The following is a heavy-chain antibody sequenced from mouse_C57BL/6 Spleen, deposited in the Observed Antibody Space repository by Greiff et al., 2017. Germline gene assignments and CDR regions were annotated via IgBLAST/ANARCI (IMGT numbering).Heavy chain of an antibody. CDR2: IYPGSGNT. D-gene: IGHD3-2*02. J-gene: IGHJ4*01. Sequence: VQLKESGAELVRPGASVKLSCKASGYTFTDYYINWVKQRPGQGLEWIARIYPGSGNTYYNEKFKGKATLTAEKSSSTAYMQLSSLTSEDSAVYFCARGGSSGYEGYAMDYWGQGTSVTVSS. CDR3: ARGGSSGYEGYAMDY. CDR1: GYTFTDYY. V-gene: IGHV1-76*01.